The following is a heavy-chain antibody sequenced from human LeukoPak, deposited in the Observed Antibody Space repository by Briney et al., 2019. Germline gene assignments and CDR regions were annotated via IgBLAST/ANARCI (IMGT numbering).Heavy chain of an antibody. Sequence: PSETLSLTCTVSGGSISSSSYYWGWIRQPPGKGLEWIGSIYYSGSTYYNPSLKSRVTISVDTSKSQFSLKLSSVTAADTAVYYCARVDFRAYYYYYMDVWGKGTTVTVSS. J-gene: IGHJ6*03. V-gene: IGHV4-39*07. CDR3: ARVDFRAYYYYYMDV. D-gene: IGHD3-3*01. CDR2: IYYSGST. CDR1: GGSISSSSYY.